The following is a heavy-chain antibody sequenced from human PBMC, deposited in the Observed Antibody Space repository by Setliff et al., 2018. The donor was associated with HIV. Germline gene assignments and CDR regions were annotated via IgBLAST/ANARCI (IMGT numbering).Heavy chain of an antibody. CDR3: AVTVFGVVTHGYFQH. V-gene: IGHV1-8*02. J-gene: IGHJ1*01. CDR1: GYTFTNYG. CDR2: MNPNSGNT. D-gene: IGHD3-3*01. Sequence: GASVKVSCKASGYTFTNYGINWVRQATGQGLEWMGWMNPNSGNTGYAQKFQGRVTMTRNTSVSTAYMELSSLRSEDTAVYYCAVTVFGVVTHGYFQHWGQGTLVTVSS.